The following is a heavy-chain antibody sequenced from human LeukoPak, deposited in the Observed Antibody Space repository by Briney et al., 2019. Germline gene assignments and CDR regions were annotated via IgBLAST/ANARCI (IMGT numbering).Heavy chain of an antibody. J-gene: IGHJ4*02. CDR2: INPNSGGT. CDR3: ARGGSGSYWTFDY. CDR1: GYTFTGYY. Sequence: GASVKVSCKASGYTFTGYYMHWGRQAPGHGLEWMGWINPNSGGTNYAQKFQGWVTMTRDTSISTAYMELSRLRSDDTAVYYCARGGSGSYWTFDYWGQGTLVTVSS. V-gene: IGHV1-2*04. D-gene: IGHD3-10*01.